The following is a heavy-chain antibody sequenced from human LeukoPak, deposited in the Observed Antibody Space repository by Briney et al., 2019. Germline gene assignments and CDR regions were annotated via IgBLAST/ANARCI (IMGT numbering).Heavy chain of an antibody. J-gene: IGHJ3*02. CDR2: IIPILGIA. Sequence: SVKVSCKASGGTFSSYAISWVRQAPGQGLEWMGRIIPILGIANYAQKFQGRVTITADKSTSTAYMELSSLRSEDTAVYYCARTGSHDAFDIWGQGTMVTVSS. D-gene: IGHD3-10*01. V-gene: IGHV1-69*04. CDR1: GGTFSSYA. CDR3: ARTGSHDAFDI.